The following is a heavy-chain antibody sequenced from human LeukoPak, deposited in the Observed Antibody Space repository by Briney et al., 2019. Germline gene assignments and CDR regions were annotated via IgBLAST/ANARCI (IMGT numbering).Heavy chain of an antibody. D-gene: IGHD6-13*01. CDR1: GYTFTGYY. Sequence: GASVKVSCKASGYTFTGYYMHWVRQAPGQGLEWMGWINPNSGGTNYAQKFQGRVTMTRDTSISTAYMELSRLRSDDTAVYYCARGRYSSSWYVGDDAFDIWGQGTMVTVSS. V-gene: IGHV1-2*02. CDR3: ARGRYSSSWYVGDDAFDI. J-gene: IGHJ3*02. CDR2: INPNSGGT.